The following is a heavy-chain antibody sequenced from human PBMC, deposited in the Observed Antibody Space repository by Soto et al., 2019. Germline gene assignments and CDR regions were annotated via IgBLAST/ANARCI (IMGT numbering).Heavy chain of an antibody. CDR3: AKDVSSSSEEAWVVWQQLVLPNYIHY. Sequence: GSLRLSCAASGFTFSSYAMSWVRQAPGKGLEWVSAISGSGGSTYYADSVKGRFTISRDNSKNTLYLQMNSLRAEDTAVYYCAKDVSSSSEEAWVVWQQLVLPNYIHYWGQGTLVTGSS. V-gene: IGHV3-23*01. D-gene: IGHD6-13*01. CDR1: GFTFSSYA. J-gene: IGHJ4*02. CDR2: ISGSGGST.